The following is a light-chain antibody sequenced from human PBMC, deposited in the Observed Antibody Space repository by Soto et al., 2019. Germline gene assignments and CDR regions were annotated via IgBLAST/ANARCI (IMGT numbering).Light chain of an antibody. J-gene: IGLJ1*01. CDR3: AAWDDSLSGPV. Sequence: QSGLTQPPSASGTPGQRVTSSCSGRNSNLGSNYVYWYQQVPGTAPKLVIYRNNQRPSGVPDRVSASKSGTSASLAISGLRSEDEGDYYCAAWDDSLSGPVFGTGTKVTVL. CDR2: RNN. CDR1: NSNLGSNY. V-gene: IGLV1-47*01.